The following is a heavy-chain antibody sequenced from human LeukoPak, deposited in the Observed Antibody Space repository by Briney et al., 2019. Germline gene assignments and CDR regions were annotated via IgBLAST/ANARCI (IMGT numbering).Heavy chain of an antibody. V-gene: IGHV3-9*01. CDR1: GFTFDDYA. D-gene: IGHD3-9*01. Sequence: GGSLRLSCAASGFTFDDYAMHWVRQAPGKGLEWVSGISWNSGSIGYADSVKGRFTISRDNAKNTLYLQMNSLRAEDTAVYYCTRDLMDYDVSTGLHHYYMDVWGQGTTVTVSS. CDR2: ISWNSGSI. CDR3: TRDLMDYDVSTGLHHYYMDV. J-gene: IGHJ6*02.